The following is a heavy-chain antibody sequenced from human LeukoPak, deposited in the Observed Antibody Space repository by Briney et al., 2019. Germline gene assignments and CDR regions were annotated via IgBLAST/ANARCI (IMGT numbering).Heavy chain of an antibody. D-gene: IGHD3-22*01. J-gene: IGHJ3*02. CDR1: GGSVSSYY. V-gene: IGHV4-4*07. CDR2: IYTSGST. CDR3: ARVYYYDSSGYLDAFDI. Sequence: KPSETLSLTCTVSGGSVSSYYWSCIRQPAGKGLEWIGRIYTSGSTNYNPSLKSRVTMSVDTSKNQFSLKLSSVTAADTAVYYCARVYYYDSSGYLDAFDIWGQGTMVTVSS.